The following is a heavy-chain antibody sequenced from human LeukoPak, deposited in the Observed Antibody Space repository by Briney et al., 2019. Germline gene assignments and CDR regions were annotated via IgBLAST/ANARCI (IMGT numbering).Heavy chain of an antibody. CDR2: IKEDGSEK. D-gene: IGHD2/OR15-2a*01. V-gene: IGHV3-7*03. CDR3: GRNRVPSY. J-gene: IGHJ4*02. CDR1: GFTFSSYW. Sequence: GGSLRLSCAASGFTFSSYWMTWVRQAPGKGLEWVANIKEDGSEKYYVDSVKGRFTISKDNTKNSLYLQMNSLRAEDTAVYYCGRNRVPSYWGQGTLVTVSS.